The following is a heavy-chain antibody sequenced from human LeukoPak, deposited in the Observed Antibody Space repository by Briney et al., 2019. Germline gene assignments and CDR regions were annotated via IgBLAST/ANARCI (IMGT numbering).Heavy chain of an antibody. CDR3: ARPHNNWRWYFDL. D-gene: IGHD3-3*01. Sequence: GRSLRLSCAASGFTFSSYGMHWVRQAPGKGLEWVANIKEDGTEKYYVDSVKGRFTIFRDNAKNSLYLQMNSLRAEDTAVYYCARPHNNWRWYFDLWGRGTLVTVSS. J-gene: IGHJ2*01. CDR1: GFTFSSYG. V-gene: IGHV3-7*03. CDR2: IKEDGTEK.